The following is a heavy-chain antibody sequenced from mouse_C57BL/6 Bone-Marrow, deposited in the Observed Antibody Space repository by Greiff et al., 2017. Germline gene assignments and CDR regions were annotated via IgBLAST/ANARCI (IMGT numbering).Heavy chain of an antibody. D-gene: IGHD1-1*01. CDR2: IRNKANGYTT. V-gene: IGHV7-3*01. Sequence: EVKLMESGGGLVQPGGSLSLSCAASGFTFTDYYMSWVRQPPGKALAWLGFIRNKANGYTTEYSASVKGRFTISRDNSQSILYLQMNALRAEDSATYYCARCYYGSSYWYFDVWGTGTTVTVSS. CDR1: GFTFTDYY. CDR3: ARCYYGSSYWYFDV. J-gene: IGHJ1*03.